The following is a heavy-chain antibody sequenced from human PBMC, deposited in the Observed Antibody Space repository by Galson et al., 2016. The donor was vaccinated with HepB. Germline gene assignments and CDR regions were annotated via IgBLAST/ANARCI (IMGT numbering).Heavy chain of an antibody. Sequence: QSGAEVKKPGESLRISCKASGYTFGHYWIGWVRQLPGKGLEWMGIIYPIDSDARYSPSFEGQVTISADKSINTAYLQWNSLQASDTAMFYCARRPPEDGDSSGGNSWGQGTLVTVSS. CDR1: GYTFGHYW. CDR3: ARRPPEDGDSSGGNS. CDR2: IYPIDSDA. D-gene: IGHD4-17*01. J-gene: IGHJ4*02. V-gene: IGHV5-51*01.